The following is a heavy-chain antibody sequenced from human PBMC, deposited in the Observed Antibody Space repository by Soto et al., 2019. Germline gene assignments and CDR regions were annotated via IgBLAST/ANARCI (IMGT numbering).Heavy chain of an antibody. D-gene: IGHD5-12*01. V-gene: IGHV4-39*01. Sequence: QLQLQESGPGLVKPSETLSLTCTVSGASISSSSHCWGWIRQPPGKGLEWIGCIYYDGKTYYNPSLKSRVTISVYTSMNLFPLKLSSVTAADTAVYYCATPRRGYSGYDRFDYWGQGTLVTVSS. CDR3: ATPRRGYSGYDRFDY. CDR2: IYYDGKT. J-gene: IGHJ4*02. CDR1: GASISSSSHC.